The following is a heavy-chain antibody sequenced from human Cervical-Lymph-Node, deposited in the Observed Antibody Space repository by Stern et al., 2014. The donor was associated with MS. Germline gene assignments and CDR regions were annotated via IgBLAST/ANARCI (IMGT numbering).Heavy chain of an antibody. V-gene: IGHV4-39*02. Sequence: QVQLQESGPGLVKPSETLSLTCTVSGGSITNRDYWGWIRQSPGKGLEWIGSVYYSGITYYRPSLKSRATISIDTSRNQFFLRLTCVTATDPAVYFCARGVTAVTNYVPNWCFDLWGRGTLVTVSS. CDR3: ARGVTAVTNYVPNWCFDL. CDR2: VYYSGIT. CDR1: GGSITNRDY. D-gene: IGHD4-11*01. J-gene: IGHJ2*01.